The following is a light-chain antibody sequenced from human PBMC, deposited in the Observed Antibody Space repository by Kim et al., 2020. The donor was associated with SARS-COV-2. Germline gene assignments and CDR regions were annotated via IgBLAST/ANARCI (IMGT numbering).Light chain of an antibody. V-gene: IGKV1-5*03. J-gene: IGKJ1*01. Sequence: SASVGDRVTITCRASQYINRWLAWYQQKPGKAPKLLIYQASTLESGVPSRFGGTGYGTEFTLTIASLQPDDSATYYCQQYNTSPWTFGQGTKLEI. CDR1: QYINRW. CDR3: QQYNTSPWT. CDR2: QAS.